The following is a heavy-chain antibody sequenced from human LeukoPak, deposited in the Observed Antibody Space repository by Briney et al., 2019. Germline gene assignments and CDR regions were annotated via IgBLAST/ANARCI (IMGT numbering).Heavy chain of an antibody. CDR2: MNPNSGNT. CDR3: ARGATWSGYNWFDP. V-gene: IGHV1-8*03. CDR1: GYTFTSYD. Sequence: GASVKVSCKASGYTFTSYDINWVRQATGQGLEWMGWMNPNSGNTGYAQKFQGRVTITRNTSISTAYMELSSLRSEDTAVYYCARGATWSGYNWFDPWGQGTLVTVSS. D-gene: IGHD3-3*01. J-gene: IGHJ5*02.